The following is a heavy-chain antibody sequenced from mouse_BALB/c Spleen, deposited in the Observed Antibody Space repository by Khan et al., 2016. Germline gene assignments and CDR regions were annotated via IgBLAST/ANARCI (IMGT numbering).Heavy chain of an antibody. CDR2: IDPANGNT. Sequence: VQLKQSGAELVKPGASVKLSCTASGFNIKDTYMHWVKQRPEQGLEWIGRIDPANGNTKYDPKFQDKATVTSETSSNTAYLQLSSLTSEDTAVYYCARGRYGWFAYWGQGTLVTVSA. V-gene: IGHV14-3*02. J-gene: IGHJ3*01. CDR1: GFNIKDTY. D-gene: IGHD2-14*01. CDR3: ARGRYGWFAY.